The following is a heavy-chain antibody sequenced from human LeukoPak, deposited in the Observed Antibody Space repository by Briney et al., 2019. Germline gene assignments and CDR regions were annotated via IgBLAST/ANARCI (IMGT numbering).Heavy chain of an antibody. CDR2: ISAYNGNT. V-gene: IGHV1-18*04. CDR1: GYTFTGYY. CDR3: ARVDAYYDILTGYYSPYYFDY. Sequence: GASVKVSCKASGYTFTGYYMHWVRQAPGQGLEWMGWISAYNGNTNYAQKLQGRVTMTTDTSTSTAYMELRSLRSDDTAVYYCARVDAYYDILTGYYSPYYFDYWGQGTLVTVSS. J-gene: IGHJ4*02. D-gene: IGHD3-9*01.